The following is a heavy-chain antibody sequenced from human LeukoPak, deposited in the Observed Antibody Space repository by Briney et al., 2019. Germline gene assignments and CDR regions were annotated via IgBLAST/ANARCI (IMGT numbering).Heavy chain of an antibody. CDR2: INSDGSST. D-gene: IGHD6-13*01. Sequence: GGSLRLSCAASGFTFSNYWMNWVRQAPGKGLVWVSRINSDGSSTSYADSVKGRFTISRDNAKNTLYLQMNSLRAEDTALYYCAKDKKLRQQLVFDYWGQGTLVTVSS. J-gene: IGHJ4*02. CDR3: AKDKKLRQQLVFDY. CDR1: GFTFSNYW. V-gene: IGHV3-74*01.